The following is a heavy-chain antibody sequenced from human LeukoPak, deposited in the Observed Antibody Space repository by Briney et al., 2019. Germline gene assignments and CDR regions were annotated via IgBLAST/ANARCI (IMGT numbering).Heavy chain of an antibody. Sequence: GASVKVSCKASGYTFTGYYMHWVRQAPGQGLEWMGWINPNSGGTNYAQKFQGRVTMTRDTSISTAYMELSRLRSDDTAVYYCARDSNTVTTDYFDYWGQGTLVTVSS. CDR1: GYTFTGYY. D-gene: IGHD4-11*01. V-gene: IGHV1-2*02. CDR2: INPNSGGT. J-gene: IGHJ4*02. CDR3: ARDSNTVTTDYFDY.